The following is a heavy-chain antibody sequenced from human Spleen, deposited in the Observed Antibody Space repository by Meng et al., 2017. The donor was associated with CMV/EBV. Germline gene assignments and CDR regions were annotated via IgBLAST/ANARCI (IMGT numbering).Heavy chain of an antibody. D-gene: IGHD5-24*01. CDR2: ISWNSANI. CDR1: GFTFDDHA. CDR3: ARVSAGYSDWYLDL. Sequence: SLKISCAASGFTFDDHAMHWVRQAPGKGLEWVSGISWNSANIGYADSVKGRFTISRDNAKNSLYLQMNSLRAEDTAVYYCARVSAGYSDWYLDLWGRGTLVTVSS. J-gene: IGHJ2*01. V-gene: IGHV3-9*01.